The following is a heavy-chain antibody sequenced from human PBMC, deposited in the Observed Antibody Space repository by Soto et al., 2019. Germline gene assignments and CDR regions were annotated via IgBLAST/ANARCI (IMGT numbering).Heavy chain of an antibody. J-gene: IGHJ4*01. CDR3: ARDFYPLAYYYDY. CDR1: GYRFTNHG. CDR2: ISGNDGKT. V-gene: IGHV1-18*01. Sequence: ASVKVSCKASGYRFTNHGISWVRQAPGQGLEWMGWISGNDGKTKYARKFQGRVTMTTDTSTSTAYMEMNSLRHDDTAVYYCARDFYPLAYYYDYWGHGTLVTVSS.